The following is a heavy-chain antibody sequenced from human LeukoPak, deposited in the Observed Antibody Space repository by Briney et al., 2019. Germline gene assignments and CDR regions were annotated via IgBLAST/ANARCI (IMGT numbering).Heavy chain of an antibody. D-gene: IGHD2-2*02. CDR1: GYTLTELS. Sequence: ASVKVSCKVSGYTLTELSIHWVRQAPGKGLEWMGGFDPEDGETIYAQKFQGRVTMTEDTSTDTAYMELSSLRFEDTAVYYCATEVGGLVGPAAKPFDPWGQGTLVTVSS. CDR3: ATEVGGLVGPAAKPFDP. J-gene: IGHJ5*02. CDR2: FDPEDGET. V-gene: IGHV1-24*01.